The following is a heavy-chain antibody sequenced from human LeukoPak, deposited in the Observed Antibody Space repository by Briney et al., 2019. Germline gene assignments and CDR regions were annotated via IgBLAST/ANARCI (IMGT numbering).Heavy chain of an antibody. Sequence: PSETLSLTCAVYGGSFSGYYWSWIRQPPGKGLEWIGEINHSGSTNYNPSLKSRVTMSVDTSKNQFSLKLSSVTAADTAVYYCARDVVAARGSFDYWGQGTLVTVSS. CDR2: INHSGST. V-gene: IGHV4-34*01. J-gene: IGHJ4*02. CDR1: GGSFSGYY. D-gene: IGHD2-2*01. CDR3: ARDVVAARGSFDY.